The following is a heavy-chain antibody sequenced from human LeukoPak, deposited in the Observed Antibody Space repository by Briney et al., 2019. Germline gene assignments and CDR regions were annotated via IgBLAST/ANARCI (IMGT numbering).Heavy chain of an antibody. D-gene: IGHD1-26*01. CDR3: ARGWDRAHPTGFEFDV. CDR1: GFTFGSYE. Sequence: PGGSLRLSCAASGFTFGSYEMNWVRQAPGKGLEWVSFISSSGTTINQPDSVKGRFTISRDNAKNSVHLQMDNLRVEDTAVYYCARGWDRAHPTGFEFDVWGQGTLVTVSS. CDR2: ISSSGTTI. V-gene: IGHV3-48*03. J-gene: IGHJ4*02.